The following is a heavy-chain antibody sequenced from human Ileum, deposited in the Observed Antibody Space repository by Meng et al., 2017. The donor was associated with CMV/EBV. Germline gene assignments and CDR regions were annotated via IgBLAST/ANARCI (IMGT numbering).Heavy chain of an antibody. CDR3: ARGGASSKWFDS. D-gene: IGHD3-16*01. Sequence: QVQLQESGPGLVKPSEALSLTCTVSGDSISSNHWSWIRQPPGKGLEWIWFIYNGGGTNYHPSLKGRVSMSVDTAKNQFSLKPSSVTAADTAVYYCARGGASSKWFDSLGPGTLVTVSS. J-gene: IGHJ5*01. V-gene: IGHV4-59*01. CDR1: GDSISSNH. CDR2: IYNGGGT.